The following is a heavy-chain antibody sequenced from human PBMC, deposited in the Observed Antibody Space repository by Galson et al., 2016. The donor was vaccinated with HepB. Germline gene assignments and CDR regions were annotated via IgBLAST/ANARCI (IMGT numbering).Heavy chain of an antibody. CDR2: ISGSGGST. D-gene: IGHD2-21*02. V-gene: IGHV3-23*01. Sequence: SLRLSCAASGFTFSSYAMSWVRQAPGKGLEWVPGISGSGGSTYYADSVEGRFTISRDNSKNTLYLQMKSLRAEDTAVYYCAKSLLGVTLVSYYYGMDVWGQGTTVTVSS. CDR3: AKSLLGVTLVSYYYGMDV. J-gene: IGHJ6*02. CDR1: GFTFSSYA.